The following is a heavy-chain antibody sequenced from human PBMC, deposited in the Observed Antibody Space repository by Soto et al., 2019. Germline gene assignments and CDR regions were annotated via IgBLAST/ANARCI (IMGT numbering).Heavy chain of an antibody. CDR3: AHIVVAGLGYYFDY. D-gene: IGHD6-19*01. V-gene: IGHV2-5*02. CDR2: IYWDDDK. CDR1: GFSLSSTRMA. Sequence: QITLKESGPTLVKPTQTLTLTCTFSGFSLSSTRMAVGWIRQPPGKALEWLALIYWDDDKRYSPFLKSRLTITXDXSKNQVXLTMSXMXXXXTARYYCAHIVVAGLGYYFDYWGQGTLVTVSS. J-gene: IGHJ4*02.